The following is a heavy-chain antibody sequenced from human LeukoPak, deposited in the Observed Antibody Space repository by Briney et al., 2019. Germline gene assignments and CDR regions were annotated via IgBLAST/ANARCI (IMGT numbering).Heavy chain of an antibody. J-gene: IGHJ4*02. CDR2: ISGSGGSI. D-gene: IGHD3-10*01. CDR1: GFTFSSYG. CDR3: AKDIIAWGWGVRLNY. V-gene: IGHV3-23*01. Sequence: GGSERLSCAASGFTFSSYGMHWVRQAPGKGLEWVSAISGSGGSIYYADSVKGRFTISRDNSKNTLYLQMNSLRAEDTAVYYCAKDIIAWGWGVRLNYWGQGTLVTVSS.